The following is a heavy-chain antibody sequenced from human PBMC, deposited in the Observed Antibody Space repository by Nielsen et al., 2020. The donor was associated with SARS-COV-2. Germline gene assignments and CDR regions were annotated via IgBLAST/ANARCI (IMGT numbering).Heavy chain of an antibody. Sequence: ASVKVSCKTSGDTFISHYMHWVRQAPGQGLEWMGLINPRGGDTRYAQNFQGRVTMTRDTSTSTFYMELVNLRSEDAAVYFCARGISASGRTAFDPWGQGTLVTVSS. CDR1: GDTFISHY. D-gene: IGHD6-13*01. CDR2: INPRGGDT. J-gene: IGHJ5*02. CDR3: ARGISASGRTAFDP. V-gene: IGHV1-46*01.